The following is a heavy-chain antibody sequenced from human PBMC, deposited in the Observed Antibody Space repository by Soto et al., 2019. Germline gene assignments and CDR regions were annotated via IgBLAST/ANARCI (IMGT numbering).Heavy chain of an antibody. CDR2: VFPGDSSS. CDR3: TRLATYYDILSGYYFDY. Sequence: PGESLKISCNGSGYSFTSYWIAWVRQMPGKGLEWMGIVFPGDSSSRYSPSFQGQVTISADKSISTAYLQWSSLKASDTAMYYCTRLATYYDILSGYYFDYWGPGTPAPVYS. V-gene: IGHV5-51*01. CDR1: GYSFTSYW. J-gene: IGHJ4*02. D-gene: IGHD3-9*01.